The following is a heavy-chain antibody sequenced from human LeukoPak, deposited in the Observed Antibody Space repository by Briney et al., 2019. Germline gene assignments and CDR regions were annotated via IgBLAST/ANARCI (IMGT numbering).Heavy chain of an antibody. CDR2: IRYDGSNK. CDR3: ARHQPAYYYGSGSAGDY. Sequence: GGSLRLSCAASGFTFSSYGMHWVRQAPGKGLEWVAFIRYDGSNKYYADSVKGRFTISRDNSKNTLYLQMNSLRAEDTAVYYCARHQPAYYYGSGSAGDYWGQGTLVTVSS. V-gene: IGHV3-30*02. D-gene: IGHD3-10*01. J-gene: IGHJ4*02. CDR1: GFTFSSYG.